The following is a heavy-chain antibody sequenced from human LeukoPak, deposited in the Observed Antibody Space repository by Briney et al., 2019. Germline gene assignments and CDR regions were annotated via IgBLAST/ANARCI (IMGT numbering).Heavy chain of an antibody. CDR2: INHSGST. Sequence: SETLSLTCAVYGGSFSGYSWSWIRQPPGKGLEWIGEINHSGSTNYNPSLESRVTISVDTSKNQFSLKLSSVTAADTAVYYCARSPTTGPYDYYYYMDVWGKGTTVTVSS. D-gene: IGHD1-26*01. CDR3: ARSPTTGPYDYYYYMDV. J-gene: IGHJ6*03. V-gene: IGHV4-34*01. CDR1: GGSFSGYS.